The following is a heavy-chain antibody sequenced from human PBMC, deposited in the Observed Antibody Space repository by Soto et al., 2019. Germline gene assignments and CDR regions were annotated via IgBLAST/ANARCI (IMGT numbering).Heavy chain of an antibody. V-gene: IGHV4-31*02. D-gene: IGHD3-10*01. CDR2: IYYSGST. J-gene: IGHJ6*02. Sequence: PSETLSLTCTVSGGSISSGGYYWSWTRQHPGKGLEWIGYIYYSGSTYYNPSLKSRVTISVDTSKNQFSLKLSSVTAADTAVYYCARDANRYASGSYGMDVWGQGTTVPSP. CDR3: ARDANRYASGSYGMDV. CDR1: GGSISSGGYY.